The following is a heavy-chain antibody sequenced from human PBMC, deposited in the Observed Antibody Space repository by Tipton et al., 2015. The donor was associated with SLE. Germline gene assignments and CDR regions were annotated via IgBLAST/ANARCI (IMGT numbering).Heavy chain of an antibody. J-gene: IGHJ6*02. CDR3: ARHLYYYYGMDV. CDR2: IYYSGST. CDR1: GGSISTYY. Sequence: TLSLTCTVSGGSISTYYWSWIRQPPGKGLEWIGYIYYSGSTNYNPSLKSRVTISVDPPKNQFSLKLGSVTAADTAIYYCARHLYYYYGMDVWGQGTTVTVSS. V-gene: IGHV4-59*08.